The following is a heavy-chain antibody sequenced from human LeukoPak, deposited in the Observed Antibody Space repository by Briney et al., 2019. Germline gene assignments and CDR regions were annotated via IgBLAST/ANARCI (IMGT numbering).Heavy chain of an antibody. J-gene: IGHJ4*02. CDR2: IYYSGST. CDR3: ATLKRSGWYFSYFDY. V-gene: IGHV4-39*07. CDR1: GGSISSSSYY. D-gene: IGHD6-19*01. Sequence: SETLSLTCTVSGGSISSSSYYWGWIRQPPGKGLEWIGSIYYSGSTYYNPSLKSRVTISVDMSKNQFSLKLSSVTAADTAVYYCATLKRSGWYFSYFDYWGQGTLVTVSS.